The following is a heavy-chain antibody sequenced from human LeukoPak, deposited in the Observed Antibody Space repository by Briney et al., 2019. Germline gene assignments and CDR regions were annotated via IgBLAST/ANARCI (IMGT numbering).Heavy chain of an antibody. J-gene: IGHJ4*02. CDR3: ARGDYDFWSGYPIDY. Sequence: PGGSLRLSCAASGFTFSSYWMHWVRQAPGKGLVWVSRINSDGSSTSYADSVKGRFTISRDNAKNTLYLQMNSLRAEDTAVYYRARGDYDFWSGYPIDYWGQGTLVTVSS. CDR2: INSDGSST. D-gene: IGHD3-3*01. CDR1: GFTFSSYW. V-gene: IGHV3-74*01.